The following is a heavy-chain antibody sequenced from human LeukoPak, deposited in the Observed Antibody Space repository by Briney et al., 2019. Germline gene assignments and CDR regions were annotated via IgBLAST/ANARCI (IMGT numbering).Heavy chain of an antibody. V-gene: IGHV4-39*01. D-gene: IGHD6-19*01. J-gene: IGHJ4*02. CDR1: GGSISSSSYY. Sequence: SETLSLTXTVSGGSISSSSYYWGWIRQPPGKGLEWIGSIYYSGSTYYNPSLKSRVTISVDTSKNQFSLKLSSVTAADTAVYYCARPVAGTDYFDYWGQGTLVTVSS. CDR3: ARPVAGTDYFDY. CDR2: IYYSGST.